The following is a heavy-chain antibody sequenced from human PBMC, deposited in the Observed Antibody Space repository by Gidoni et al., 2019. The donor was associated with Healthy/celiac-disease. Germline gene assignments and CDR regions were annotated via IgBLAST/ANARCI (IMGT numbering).Heavy chain of an antibody. Sequence: EVQLLESGGGLVQPGGSLRLSCAASGFRFSSYAMSWVRHAPGKGLEWVSAISGSGGSTYDADSVKGRFTISRDNSKNTLYLQMNSLRAEDTAVYYCAKQYYDFWSGYYDYYYYYGMDVWGQGTTVTVSS. CDR2: ISGSGGST. CDR3: AKQYYDFWSGYYDYYYYYGMDV. V-gene: IGHV3-23*01. D-gene: IGHD3-3*01. J-gene: IGHJ6*02. CDR1: GFRFSSYA.